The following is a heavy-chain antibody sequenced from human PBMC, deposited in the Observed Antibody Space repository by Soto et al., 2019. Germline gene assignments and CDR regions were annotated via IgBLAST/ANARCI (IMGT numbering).Heavy chain of an antibody. J-gene: IGHJ4*02. CDR2: IKQDGSGK. CDR1: GFTFSSYW. D-gene: IGHD2-15*01. V-gene: IGHV3-7*05. CDR3: AREYCSGGSCSER. Sequence: EVQLVESGGGLVQPGGSLRLSCAASGFTFSSYWMSWVRQAPGKGLEWVANIKQDGSGKYYVDSVKGRFTISRDNAKNSLYLQMNSLRAEDTAVYYCAREYCSGGSCSERWGQGTLVTVSS.